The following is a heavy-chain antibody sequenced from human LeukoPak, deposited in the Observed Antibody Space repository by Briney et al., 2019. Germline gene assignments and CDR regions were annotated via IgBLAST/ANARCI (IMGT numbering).Heavy chain of an antibody. D-gene: IGHD6-19*01. V-gene: IGHV3-33*01. Sequence: GGSLRLSCAASGFTFSSYGMHWVRQAPGKGLEWVAVIWYDGSNKYYADSVKGRFSISRDNSKNTLYLQMNSLRAEDTAVYYCARSVRDSSGWYVDYFDYWGQGTLVTASS. CDR1: GFTFSSYG. CDR2: IWYDGSNK. CDR3: ARSVRDSSGWYVDYFDY. J-gene: IGHJ4*02.